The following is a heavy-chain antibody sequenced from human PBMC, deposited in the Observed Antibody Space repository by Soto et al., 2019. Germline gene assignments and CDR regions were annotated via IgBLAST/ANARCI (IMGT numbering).Heavy chain of an antibody. CDR2: IYYSGST. CDR1: GGSISSSSYY. V-gene: IGHV4-39*02. Sequence: PSETLSLTCTVSGGSISSSSYYWGWIRQPPGKGLEWIGSIYYSGSTYYNPSLKSRVTISVDTSKNQFSLKLSSVTAADTAVYYCARDSYYDYVWGSPYAFDIWGQGTMVTVSS. CDR3: ARDSYYDYVWGSPYAFDI. D-gene: IGHD3-16*01. J-gene: IGHJ3*02.